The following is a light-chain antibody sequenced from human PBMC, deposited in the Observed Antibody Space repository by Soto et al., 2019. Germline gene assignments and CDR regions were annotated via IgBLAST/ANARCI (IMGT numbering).Light chain of an antibody. CDR2: WAS. CDR3: QQYYSTPPT. V-gene: IGKV4-1*01. Sequence: DIVMTQSPDSLAVSLGERATINCKSSQTLFYSSNSKNYLAWYQQKPGQPPKLLIYWASTRESGVPDRFSGSGSWTDFTLTISSLQAEDVAVYYCQQYYSTPPTFGQGTKLEIK. CDR1: QTLFYSSNSKNY. J-gene: IGKJ2*01.